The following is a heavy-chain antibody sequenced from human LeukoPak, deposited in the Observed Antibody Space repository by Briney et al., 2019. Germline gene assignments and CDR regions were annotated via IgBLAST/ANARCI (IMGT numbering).Heavy chain of an antibody. V-gene: IGHV1-2*07. D-gene: IGHD3-16*01. CDR3: ARASFWESPINWFDP. CDR2: INPKNGDA. J-gene: IGHJ5*02. Sequence: ASVKVSCKTSGYTFIVYYMHWVRQAPGQGLEWMGWINPKNGDANYAPSFQGRVTMTRDRSISTVYMELTRLTSDDTAVYYCARASFWESPINWFDPWGQGTLVTVSS. CDR1: GYTFIVYY.